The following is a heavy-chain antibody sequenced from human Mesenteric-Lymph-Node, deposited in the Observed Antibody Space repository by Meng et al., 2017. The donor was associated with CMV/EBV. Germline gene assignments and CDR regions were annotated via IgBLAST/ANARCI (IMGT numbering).Heavy chain of an antibody. Sequence: GESLKISCAASGFTFSSYEMNWVRQAPGKGLEWVSYISGSGSIKYYADSVKGRFTISRDNAKNSLSLQMNSLRVEDTAIYFCARGLLSGGRGLESDYWGQGTLVTVSS. CDR3: ARGLLSGGRGLESDY. V-gene: IGHV3-48*03. CDR2: ISGSGSIK. J-gene: IGHJ4*02. D-gene: IGHD3-10*01. CDR1: GFTFSSYE.